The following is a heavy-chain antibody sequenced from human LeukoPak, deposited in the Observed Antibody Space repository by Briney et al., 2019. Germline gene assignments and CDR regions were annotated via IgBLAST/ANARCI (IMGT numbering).Heavy chain of an antibody. CDR2: SSVYNGNT. CDR3: ARAVSFSGSAVTGGAH. CDR1: GYTXTSYG. Sequence: ASVKVSCKASGYTXTSYGISWVRQAPGQGLEWIGWSSVYNGNTIYAQKLQGRVTMTTDTSTSTAYMELRSLQSDDTAVYYCARAVSFSGSAVTGGAHWGQGTLVTVSS. J-gene: IGHJ4*02. V-gene: IGHV1-18*01. D-gene: IGHD6-19*01.